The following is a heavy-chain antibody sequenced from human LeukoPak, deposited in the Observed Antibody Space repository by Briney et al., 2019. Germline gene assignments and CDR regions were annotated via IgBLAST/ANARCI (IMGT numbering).Heavy chain of an antibody. V-gene: IGHV3-23*01. CDR2: ITSGGST. D-gene: IGHD2-2*01. CDR1: GFTFSTYA. J-gene: IGHJ5*02. Sequence: GGSLRLSCAASGFTFSTYAMGWVRQAPGKGLEWVSAITSGGSTYYANSVKGRFTISRDNAKDSLYLQMNSLRAEDTAVYYCAREYCSSTSCWFDPWGQGTLVTVSS. CDR3: AREYCSSTSCWFDP.